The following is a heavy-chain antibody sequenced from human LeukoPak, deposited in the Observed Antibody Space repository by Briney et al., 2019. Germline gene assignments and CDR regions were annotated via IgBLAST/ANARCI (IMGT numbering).Heavy chain of an antibody. V-gene: IGHV4-59*01. J-gene: IGHJ5*02. CDR2: IHSSGNT. Sequence: SETLSLTCTVSGGSINYYYWNWIRQPPGKGLEWIGYIHSSGNTRYNASLRSRVTMSVETSKSQFSLRLTSVTPADTAVYYCARVGRYCSGGSCYGENWFDPWGQGTLVTVSS. D-gene: IGHD2-15*01. CDR1: GGSINYYY. CDR3: ARVGRYCSGGSCYGENWFDP.